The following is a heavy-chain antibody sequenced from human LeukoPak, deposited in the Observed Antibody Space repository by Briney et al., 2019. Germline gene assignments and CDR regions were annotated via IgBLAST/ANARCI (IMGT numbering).Heavy chain of an antibody. CDR1: GYTFTSYG. CDR3: ARGGGEYNWNEIYYYYYMDV. D-gene: IGHD1-1*01. CDR2: ISAYNGNT. J-gene: IGHJ6*03. Sequence: ASVKVSCKASGYTFTSYGISWVRQAPGQGLEWMGWISAYNGNTNYAQKLQGRVTMTTDTSTSTAYMELRSLRSDDTAVYYCARGGGEYNWNEIYYYYYMDVWGKGTTVTVSS. V-gene: IGHV1-18*01.